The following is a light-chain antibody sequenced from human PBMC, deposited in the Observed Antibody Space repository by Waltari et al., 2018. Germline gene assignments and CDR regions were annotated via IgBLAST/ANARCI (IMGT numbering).Light chain of an antibody. V-gene: IGKV4-1*01. CDR2: WAS. J-gene: IGKJ4*01. Sequence: DIVMTQSPDSLTVSLGERATIDCNSSQSVLYGPKRKNYIAWYQQKSGQPPKLLISWASTRESGVPDRFSGSGSGTEFTLTITDLQAEDVAVYYCQEYYTDSLTFGGGTKVEIK. CDR1: QSVLYGPKRKNY. CDR3: QEYYTDSLT.